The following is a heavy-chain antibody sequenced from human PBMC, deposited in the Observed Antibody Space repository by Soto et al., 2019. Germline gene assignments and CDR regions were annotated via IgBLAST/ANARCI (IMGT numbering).Heavy chain of an antibody. D-gene: IGHD2-2*01. CDR2: IIPIFGTA. CDR3: ASCNCSSTSCHPYNWFDP. J-gene: IGHJ5*02. CDR1: GGTFSSYA. Sequence: ASVKVSCKASGGTFSSYAISWVRQAPGQGLEWMGGIIPIFGTANYAQKFQGRVTITADESTSTAYMELSSLRSEDTAVYYCASCNCSSTSCHPYNWFDPWGQGTLVTVSS. V-gene: IGHV1-69*13.